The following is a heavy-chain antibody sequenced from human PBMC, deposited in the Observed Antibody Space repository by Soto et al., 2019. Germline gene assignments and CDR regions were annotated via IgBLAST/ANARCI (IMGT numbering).Heavy chain of an antibody. Sequence: PGGSLRLSCAASGFTFSDYYMSWIRQAPGKGLEWVSYISSSSSYTNYADSVKGRFTISRDNAKNSLYLQMNSLRAEDTAVYYCARSSHWKSSFDYWGQGTLVTVSS. CDR1: GFTFSDYY. D-gene: IGHD1-1*01. J-gene: IGHJ4*02. CDR3: ARSSHWKSSFDY. CDR2: ISSSSSYT. V-gene: IGHV3-11*06.